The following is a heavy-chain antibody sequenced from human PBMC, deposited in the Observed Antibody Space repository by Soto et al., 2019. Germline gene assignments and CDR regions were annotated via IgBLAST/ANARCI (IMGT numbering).Heavy chain of an antibody. V-gene: IGHV4-4*07. J-gene: IGHJ5*02. CDR1: GASIKSYH. Sequence: QVQLQESGPGLVKPSETLSLTCAVSGASIKSYHWRWIRQPAGKGLEWVGRVRHTGDTNYNPSLKSRVTMTMDTSRNEISLKMTSVTAADTAVYFCAKDVSSRRWFDPWGQGVLVIVSS. CDR3: AKDVSSRRWFDP. CDR2: VRHTGDT.